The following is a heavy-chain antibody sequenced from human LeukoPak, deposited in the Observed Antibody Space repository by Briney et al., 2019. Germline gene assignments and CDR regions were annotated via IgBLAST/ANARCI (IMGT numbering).Heavy chain of an antibody. Sequence: PGGSLRLSCAASGFTFDDYAMHWVRQAPGKGLEWVSLISWDGGSTYYADSVKGRFTISRDNSKNSLYLQMNSLRAEDTALYYCAKAFGKTGGVFGLDYWGQGTLVTVSS. CDR2: ISWDGGST. CDR1: GFTFDDYA. CDR3: AKAFGKTGGVFGLDY. J-gene: IGHJ4*02. D-gene: IGHD3/OR15-3a*01. V-gene: IGHV3-43D*03.